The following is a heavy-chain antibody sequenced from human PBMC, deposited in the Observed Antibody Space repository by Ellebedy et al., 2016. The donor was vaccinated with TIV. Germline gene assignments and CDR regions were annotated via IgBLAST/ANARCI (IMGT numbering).Heavy chain of an antibody. CDR3: AKGGDYSNPYYFDY. CDR1: GFTFDDYT. D-gene: IGHD4-11*01. Sequence: PGGSLRLSCAASGFTFDDYTMHWVRQAPGKGLEWVSLISWDGGSTYYADSVKGRFTISRDNSKNSLYLQMNSLRTEDTALYYCAKGGDYSNPYYFDYWGQGTLVTVSS. J-gene: IGHJ4*02. V-gene: IGHV3-43*01. CDR2: ISWDGGST.